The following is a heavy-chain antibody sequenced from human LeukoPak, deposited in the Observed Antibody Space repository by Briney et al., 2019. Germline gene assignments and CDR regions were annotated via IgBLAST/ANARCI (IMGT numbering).Heavy chain of an antibody. CDR3: VRGGYRAYYVDY. J-gene: IGHJ4*02. Sequence: GGSLRLSCAASGFTFSSFGMHWVRQAPGKGLEWVAVTWYDGSNQYYADSVKGRFTISRDNSKNTLYLQMNSPRAEDTAVYYCVRGGYRAYYVDYWGQGTLVTVSS. D-gene: IGHD5-12*01. CDR2: TWYDGSNQ. CDR1: GFTFSSFG. V-gene: IGHV3-33*01.